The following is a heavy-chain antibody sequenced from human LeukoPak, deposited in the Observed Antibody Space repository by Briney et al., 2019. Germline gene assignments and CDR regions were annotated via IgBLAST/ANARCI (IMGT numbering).Heavy chain of an antibody. Sequence: SETLSLTCTVSGGSISSYYWSWIRQPPGKGLEWIGYIYYSGSTNYNPSLNSRVTISVDTSKNQFSLKLSSVTAADTAVYYCARVGLRWNDADYWGQGTLVTVSS. V-gene: IGHV4-59*01. CDR3: ARVGLRWNDADY. D-gene: IGHD1-1*01. J-gene: IGHJ4*02. CDR1: GGSISSYY. CDR2: IYYSGST.